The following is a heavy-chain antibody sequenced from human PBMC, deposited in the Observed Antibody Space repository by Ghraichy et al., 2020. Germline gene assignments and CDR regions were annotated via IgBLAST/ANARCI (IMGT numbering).Heavy chain of an antibody. V-gene: IGHV1-18*04. CDR1: GYTFTSYG. CDR2: ISAYNGNT. Sequence: ASVKVSCKASGYTFTSYGISWVRQAPGQGLEWMGWISAYNGNTNYAQKLQGRVTMTTDTSTSTAYMELRSLRSDDTAVYYCARDWGYYGSGSYPTFDYWGQGTLVTVSS. J-gene: IGHJ4*02. CDR3: ARDWGYYGSGSYPTFDY. D-gene: IGHD3-10*01.